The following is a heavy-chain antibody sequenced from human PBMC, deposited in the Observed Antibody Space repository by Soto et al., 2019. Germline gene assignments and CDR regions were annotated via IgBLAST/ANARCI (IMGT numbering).Heavy chain of an antibody. V-gene: IGHV1-18*01. Sequence: EASVKVSCKASGYTFTSYGISWVRQAPGQGLEWMGWISAYNGNTNYAQKLQGRVTMTTDTSTSTAYMELRSLRSDDTAVYYCARSSGSYYGWYFDLWGRGTLVTVSS. CDR2: ISAYNGNT. CDR1: GYTFTSYG. CDR3: ARSSGSYYGWYFDL. D-gene: IGHD1-26*01. J-gene: IGHJ2*01.